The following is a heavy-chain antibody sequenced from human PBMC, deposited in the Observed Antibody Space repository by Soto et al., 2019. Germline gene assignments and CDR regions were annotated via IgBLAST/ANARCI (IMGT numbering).Heavy chain of an antibody. Sequence: EPLSLPCKDSGGSLSSYYWDWIRQPPGKGLEWIGNIYYSGATNYSPSLESRVTLSVDTSKNQISLKLRSVTAADTAVYYCARVDASSSFQFSLYVVDVWGQGTTVIVS. J-gene: IGHJ6*02. D-gene: IGHD3-16*01. CDR3: ARVDASSSFQFSLYVVDV. CDR1: GGSLSSYY. V-gene: IGHV4-59*01. CDR2: IYYSGAT.